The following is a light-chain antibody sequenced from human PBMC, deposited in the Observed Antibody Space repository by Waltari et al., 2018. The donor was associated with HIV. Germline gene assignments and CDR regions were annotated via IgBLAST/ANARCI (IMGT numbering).Light chain of an antibody. J-gene: IGKJ2*01. Sequence: DIQMTQSPSSLSASVGDSVTITCQASQDISNYLNWYQQKTGKAPKLLIYDASNLETGVPSRFSGSGSGTDFTFTISSLQPEDIATYYCQQYDNLYTFGQGTKLEIK. CDR3: QQYDNLYT. CDR2: DAS. V-gene: IGKV1-33*01. CDR1: QDISNY.